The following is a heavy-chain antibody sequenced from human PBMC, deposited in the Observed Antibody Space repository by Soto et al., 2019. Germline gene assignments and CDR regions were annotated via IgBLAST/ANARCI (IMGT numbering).Heavy chain of an antibody. CDR3: ARYDILTGSIDY. CDR2: IYSGGST. J-gene: IGHJ4*02. V-gene: IGHV3-53*01. CDR1: GFTVSSNY. D-gene: IGHD3-9*01. Sequence: PGGSLRLSCAASGFTVSSNYMSWGTQAPGKGLEWVSVIYSGGSTYYADSVKGRFTISRDNSKNTLYLQMNSLRAEDTAVYYCARYDILTGSIDYWGQGTLVTVSS.